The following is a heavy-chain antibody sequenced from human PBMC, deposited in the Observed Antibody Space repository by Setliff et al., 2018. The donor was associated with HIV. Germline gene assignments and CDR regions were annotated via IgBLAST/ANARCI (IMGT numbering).Heavy chain of an antibody. J-gene: IGHJ3*02. CDR3: ARTGYAFDI. CDR1: GGSISSSSYY. CDR2: IYYSGST. V-gene: IGHV4-39*01. Sequence: PSETLSLTCTVSGGSISSSSYYWGWVRQPPGKGLEWIGSIYYSGSTYYNPSLRSRVTISVDTSKNQFSLKLTSVTAADTAVYYCARTGYAFDIWGRGTIVTVSS.